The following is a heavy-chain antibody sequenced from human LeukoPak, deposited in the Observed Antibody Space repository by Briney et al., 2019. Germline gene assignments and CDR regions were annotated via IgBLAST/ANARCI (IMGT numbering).Heavy chain of an antibody. CDR1: GYTFTSYD. J-gene: IGHJ4*02. CDR3: ARIKPLIGGGNYFDY. Sequence: GASVKVSCKASGYTFTSYDINWVRQATGQGLEWMGWMNPNSGNTGYAHKFQGRVTMTRNTSISTAYMELSSLRSEDTAVYYCARIKPLIGGGNYFDYWGQGTLVTVSS. CDR2: MNPNSGNT. V-gene: IGHV1-8*01. D-gene: IGHD2-21*01.